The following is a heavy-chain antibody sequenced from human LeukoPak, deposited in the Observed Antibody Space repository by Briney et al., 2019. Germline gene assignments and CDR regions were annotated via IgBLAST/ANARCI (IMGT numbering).Heavy chain of an antibody. CDR1: GYTFTSYD. Sequence: ASVKVSCKASGYTFTSYDINWVRQATGQGLEWMGWMNPNSGNTGYAQKFRGRVTMTRNTSISTAYMELSSLRSEDTAVYYCARDSGYDFILFPYYYYGMDVWGQGTTVTVSS. CDR2: MNPNSGNT. CDR3: ARDSGYDFILFPYYYYGMDV. V-gene: IGHV1-8*01. J-gene: IGHJ6*02. D-gene: IGHD5-12*01.